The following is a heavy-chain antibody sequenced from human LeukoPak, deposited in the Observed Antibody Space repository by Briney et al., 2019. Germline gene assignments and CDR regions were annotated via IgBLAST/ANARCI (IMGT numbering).Heavy chain of an antibody. CDR2: ISGSGSTT. CDR3: ARDGYNSHFDY. D-gene: IGHD5-24*01. CDR1: GFTFSSYA. Sequence: GGSLRLSCAASGFTFSSYAMNWVRQAPGKGLEWVSAISGSGSTTYYADSVKGRFTISRDNAKNSLYLQMNSLRAEDTAVYYCARDGYNSHFDYWGQGTLVTVSS. V-gene: IGHV3-48*04. J-gene: IGHJ4*02.